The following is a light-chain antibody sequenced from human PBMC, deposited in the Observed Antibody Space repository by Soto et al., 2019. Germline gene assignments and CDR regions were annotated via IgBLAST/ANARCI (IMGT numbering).Light chain of an antibody. CDR1: QSVSMW. CDR3: QQYNTYLTWT. J-gene: IGKJ1*01. Sequence: DTQMTQSPSTLSASVGDRVTITCRASQSVSMWLAWFQQKPGKAPRLLIYGASDLESGVPSRFSGSGSGTEFTLTISSLQPEDAATYYCQQYNTYLTWTFGQGTKVDSK. CDR2: GAS. V-gene: IGKV1-5*01.